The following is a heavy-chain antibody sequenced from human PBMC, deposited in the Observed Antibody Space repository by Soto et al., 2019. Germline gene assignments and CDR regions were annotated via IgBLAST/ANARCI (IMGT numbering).Heavy chain of an antibody. Sequence: GSLILGWRACVFTVSSNYVRWGRQAPGEGVEWVSVIYSCGRTDYADSVQGRFTISRENSKNTLYLQMKTLKAEEKAVHYCARDRGSLRASGYFDALEIWREGTMVTVS. CDR1: VFTVSSNY. CDR2: IYSCGRT. J-gene: IGHJ3*02. D-gene: IGHD5-18*01. V-gene: IGHV3-53*01. CDR3: ARDRGSLRASGYFDALEI.